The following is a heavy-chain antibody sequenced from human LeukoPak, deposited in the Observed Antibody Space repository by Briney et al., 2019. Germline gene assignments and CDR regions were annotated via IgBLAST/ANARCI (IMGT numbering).Heavy chain of an antibody. J-gene: IGHJ3*02. CDR3: AKDRRAFDI. V-gene: IGHV3-23*01. Sequence: GGSLRLSCAASGFTFSSYAVIWGRQAPGKGLEWVSAISGSGGSTYYADSVKGRFTISRDNSKNTLYLQMNSLRAEDTAVYYCAKDRRAFDIWGQGTMVTVSS. CDR2: ISGSGGST. CDR1: GFTFSSYA.